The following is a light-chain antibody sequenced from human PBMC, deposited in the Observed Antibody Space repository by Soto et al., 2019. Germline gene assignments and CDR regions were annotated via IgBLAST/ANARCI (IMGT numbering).Light chain of an antibody. Sequence: DLQITHSPSNLSASVGDRVTITCRASQSISSWLAWYQQKPGKAPKLLIYKASSLESGVPSRFSGSRSGTEFTLTVSSLQPDDFATYYCQQYNDSFPYTFGQGTKVDIK. J-gene: IGKJ2*01. CDR1: QSISSW. CDR2: KAS. V-gene: IGKV1-5*03. CDR3: QQYNDSFPYT.